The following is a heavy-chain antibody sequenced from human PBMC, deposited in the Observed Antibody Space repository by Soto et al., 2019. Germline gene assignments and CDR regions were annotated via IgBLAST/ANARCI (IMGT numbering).Heavy chain of an antibody. D-gene: IGHD3-3*01. CDR3: ARLSRIWSGYPLYGMDV. CDR2: IYPGDSDT. J-gene: IGHJ6*02. Sequence: PGESLKISFKGSGYSFTSYWIGWVRQMPGKGLEWMGIIYPGDSDTRYSPSFQGQVTISADKSISTAYLQWSSLKASDTAMYYCARLSRIWSGYPLYGMDVWGQGTTVTVSS. CDR1: GYSFTSYW. V-gene: IGHV5-51*01.